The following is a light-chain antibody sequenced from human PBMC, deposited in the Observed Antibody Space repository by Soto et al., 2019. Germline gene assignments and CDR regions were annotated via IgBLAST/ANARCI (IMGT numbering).Light chain of an antibody. CDR2: EDN. V-gene: IGLV6-57*04. J-gene: IGLJ2*01. CDR3: QSYDSSNHVV. CDR1: SGSIASNY. Sequence: FMLTQPHSVSESPGKTVTISCTRSSGSIASNYVQWYQQRPGSAPTTVIYEDNQRPSGVPDRFSGSIDSSSNSASLTISGLKTEDEADYYCQSYDSSNHVVFGGGTEVTVL.